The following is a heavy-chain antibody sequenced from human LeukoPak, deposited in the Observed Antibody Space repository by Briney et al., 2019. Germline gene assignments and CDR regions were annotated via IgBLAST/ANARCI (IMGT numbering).Heavy chain of an antibody. CDR2: IYYSGST. D-gene: IGHD2-21*01. CDR3: APQEVSGASINWFHP. Sequence: ASETLSLTCTVSGGSISSTNYYWGWIRQPPGKGLEWIGSIYYSGSTDYNPSLKSRATISVDTSKNHFSLKLSSVTAADTAVYYCAPQEVSGASINWFHPGGQGPRVTVS. V-gene: IGHV4-39*02. CDR1: GGSISSTNYY. J-gene: IGHJ5*02.